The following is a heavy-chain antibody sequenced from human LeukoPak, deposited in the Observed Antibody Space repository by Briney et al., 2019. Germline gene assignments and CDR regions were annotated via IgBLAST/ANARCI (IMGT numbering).Heavy chain of an antibody. Sequence: GGSLRLSCAASGFTFSSYWMNWARQAPGKGLEWVSYISSSSSTIYYADSVKGRFTISRDNAKNSLYLQMNSLRAEDTAVYYCARGPYYYDSEGFDYWGQGTLVTVSS. CDR3: ARGPYYYDSEGFDY. V-gene: IGHV3-48*01. D-gene: IGHD3-22*01. CDR2: ISSSSSTI. CDR1: GFTFSSYW. J-gene: IGHJ4*02.